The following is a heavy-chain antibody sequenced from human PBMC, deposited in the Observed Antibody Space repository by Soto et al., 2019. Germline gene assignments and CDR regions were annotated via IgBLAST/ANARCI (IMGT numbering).Heavy chain of an antibody. CDR2: INAGNGNT. J-gene: IGHJ5*02. V-gene: IGHV1-3*01. Sequence: ASVKVSCKASGYTFTSYAMYWVRQAPGQRLEWMGWINAGNGNTKYSQKFQGRVTITRDTSASTAYMELSSLRSEDTAVYYCARDLGYCTNGVCYPVWFDPWGQGTLVTVSS. CDR3: ARDLGYCTNGVCYPVWFDP. CDR1: GYTFTSYA. D-gene: IGHD2-8*01.